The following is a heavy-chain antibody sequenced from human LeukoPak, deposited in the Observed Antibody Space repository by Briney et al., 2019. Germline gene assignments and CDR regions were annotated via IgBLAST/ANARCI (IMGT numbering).Heavy chain of an antibody. CDR1: GYTFTGYY. V-gene: IGHV1-2*02. J-gene: IGHJ6*04. D-gene: IGHD3-10*01. Sequence: GAAVKVSCKPSGYTFTGYYMPWGREAPGPGLGWGRWINLNNDGTNYAQTFPGRVTMTRDTSISTAYMELRWLRSDDTAVYCCAIDGAPLWFGESYYGMDVWGEGTTVTVSS. CDR3: AIDGAPLWFGESYYGMDV. CDR2: INLNNDGT.